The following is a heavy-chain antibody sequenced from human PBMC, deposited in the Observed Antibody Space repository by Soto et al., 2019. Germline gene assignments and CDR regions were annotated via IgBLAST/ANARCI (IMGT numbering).Heavy chain of an antibody. Sequence: EVQLLESGGGLVQPGGSLRLSCAAYGFTFSSYAMSWVRQAPGKGQEWVSVISGSGDSTYYADSVRGRFTISRDNSKNTLYLQMNSLRAEDTAVYYCAKDRDGAAAGPTKFYGMDVWGQGTPVTVSS. J-gene: IGHJ6*02. D-gene: IGHD6-13*01. CDR1: GFTFSSYA. V-gene: IGHV3-23*01. CDR2: ISGSGDST. CDR3: AKDRDGAAAGPTKFYGMDV.